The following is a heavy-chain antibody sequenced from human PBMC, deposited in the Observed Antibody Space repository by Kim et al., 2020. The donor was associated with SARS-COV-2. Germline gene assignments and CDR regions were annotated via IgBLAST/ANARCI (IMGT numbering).Heavy chain of an antibody. Sequence: SETLSLTCAVYGGSFSGYYWSWIRQHPGKGLEWIGEINHSGSTNYNPYLKSRVTISVDTSKNQFSLKLSSVTAADTAVYYCARGQILGGGDMDIWGQGTTVTVSS. CDR1: GGSFSGYY. J-gene: IGHJ6*02. CDR2: INHSGST. CDR3: ARGQILGGGDMDI. V-gene: IGHV4-34*01. D-gene: IGHD3-10*01.